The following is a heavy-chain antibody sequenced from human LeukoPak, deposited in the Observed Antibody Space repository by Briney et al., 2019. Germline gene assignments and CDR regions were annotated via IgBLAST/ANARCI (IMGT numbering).Heavy chain of an antibody. D-gene: IGHD3-22*01. J-gene: IGHJ4*01. Sequence: PGRSLRLSCAATGFTFNNYAMNWVRQAPGQGLEWVSGISDGGETTYYADSVKGRFTISRDNSKNTVYLEMNSLRADDTAVYFCAKDKNEVVLDYFDYWGQGTQVTVSS. CDR2: ISDGGETT. V-gene: IGHV3-23*01. CDR3: AKDKNEVVLDYFDY. CDR1: GFTFNNYA.